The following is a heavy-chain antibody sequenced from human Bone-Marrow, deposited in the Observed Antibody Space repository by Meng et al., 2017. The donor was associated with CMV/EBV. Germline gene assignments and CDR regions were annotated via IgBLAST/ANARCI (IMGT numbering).Heavy chain of an antibody. CDR2: IYYSGST. CDR3: ARGTTIFGVALIGY. Sequence: GSLRLSCTVSGGSISSSSYYWGWIRQPPGKGLEWIGSIYYSGSTYYNPSLKSRVTISVDTSKNQFSLKLSSVTAADTAMYYCARGTTIFGVALIGYWGQGTLVTVSS. D-gene: IGHD3-3*01. CDR1: GGSISSSSYY. V-gene: IGHV4-39*07. J-gene: IGHJ4*02.